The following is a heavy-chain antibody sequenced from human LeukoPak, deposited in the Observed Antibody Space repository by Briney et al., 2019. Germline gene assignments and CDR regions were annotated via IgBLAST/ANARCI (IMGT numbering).Heavy chain of an antibody. Sequence: SGTLSLTCGVSGGSVTSTNWWTWVRQPPGKGLEWIGEVHLDGRTNYNPSLESRLTISVDLSENHISLKLTSVTAADTAVYYCAREGGFFRPLDYSGQGTLISVSS. CDR3: AREGGFFRPLDY. CDR1: GGSVTSTNW. J-gene: IGHJ4*02. D-gene: IGHD3-3*01. V-gene: IGHV4-4*02. CDR2: VHLDGRT.